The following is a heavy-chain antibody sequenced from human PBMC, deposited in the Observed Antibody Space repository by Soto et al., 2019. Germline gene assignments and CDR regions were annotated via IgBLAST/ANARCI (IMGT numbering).Heavy chain of an antibody. CDR2: IYPGDSDT. D-gene: IGHD2-15*01. CDR1: GYSFTSYW. CDR3: ARLKSLVVVAAHNWFDP. J-gene: IGHJ5*02. Sequence: GESLKISCKGSGYSFTSYWIGWVRQMPGKGLEWMGIIYPGDSDTRYSPSFQGQVTISADKSISTAYLQWSSLKASDTAMYYCARLKSLVVVAAHNWFDPWGQGTLVTVSS. V-gene: IGHV5-51*01.